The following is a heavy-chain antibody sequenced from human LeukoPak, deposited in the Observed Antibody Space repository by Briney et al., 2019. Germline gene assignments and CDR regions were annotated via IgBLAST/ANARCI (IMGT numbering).Heavy chain of an antibody. V-gene: IGHV3-23*01. CDR3: AGVGGAQYFDWLFQTDAFDI. CDR1: GFTFSSYG. J-gene: IGHJ3*02. CDR2: ISGSGGST. D-gene: IGHD3-9*01. Sequence: PGGSLRLSCAASGFTFSSYGMSWVRQAPGKGLEWVSAISGSGGSTYYADSVKGRFTISRDNSKNTLYLQMNSLRAEDTAVYYCAGVGGAQYFDWLFQTDAFDIWGQGTMVTVSS.